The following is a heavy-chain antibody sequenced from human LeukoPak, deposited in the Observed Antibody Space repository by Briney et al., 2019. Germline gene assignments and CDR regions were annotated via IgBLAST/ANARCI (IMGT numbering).Heavy chain of an antibody. CDR3: ARIYCSGGSCYYFDY. CDR2: IYTSGNS. Sequence: PSETLSLTCTVSGGSINSYYWSWIRQPAGKGLEWVGRIYTSGNSNYNPSLKSRVTISVDTSKNQFSLKLSTVTAADTAVYYCARIYCSGGSCYYFDYWGQGTLVTVSS. J-gene: IGHJ4*02. CDR1: GGSINSYY. D-gene: IGHD2-15*01. V-gene: IGHV4-4*07.